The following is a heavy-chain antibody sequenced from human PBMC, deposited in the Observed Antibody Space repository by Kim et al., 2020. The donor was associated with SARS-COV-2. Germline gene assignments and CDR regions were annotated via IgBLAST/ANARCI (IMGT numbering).Heavy chain of an antibody. CDR1: GDSVSSNSAA. CDR3: ARSRIAAAGNEPRGSISYYYGMDV. D-gene: IGHD6-13*01. Sequence: SQTLSLTCAISGDSVSSNSAAWNWIRQSPSRGLEWLGRTYYRSKWYNDYAVSVKSRITINPDTSKNQFSLQLNSVTPEDTAVYYCARSRIAAAGNEPRGSISYYYGMDVWGQGTTVTVSS. J-gene: IGHJ6*02. CDR2: TYYRSKWYN. V-gene: IGHV6-1*01.